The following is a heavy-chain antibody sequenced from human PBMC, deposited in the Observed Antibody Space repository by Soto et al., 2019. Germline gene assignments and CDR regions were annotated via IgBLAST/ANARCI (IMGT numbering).Heavy chain of an antibody. Sequence: QVQLVQSGAEVKKPGSSVKVSCKASGGTFSTYTVVWVRQAPGQGLEWVGRILPMLDITNSAQSFQGRVTRTADKSTNTAYLELTRLRSEDTAVYFCGLGTWSAETFEIWGRGTMVTVSS. V-gene: IGHV1-69*02. CDR2: ILPMLDIT. D-gene: IGHD6-13*01. J-gene: IGHJ3*02. CDR1: GGTFSTYT. CDR3: GLGTWSAETFEI.